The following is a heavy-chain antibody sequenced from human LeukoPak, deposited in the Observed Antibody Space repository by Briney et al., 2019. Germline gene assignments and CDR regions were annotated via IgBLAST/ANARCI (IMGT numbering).Heavy chain of an antibody. D-gene: IGHD2/OR15-2a*01. Sequence: GGSLRLSCAASGFTFSSYGMHWVRQAPGKGLEWGAVISYDGSNKYYADPVKGRFTISRDNSKNTLYLQMNSLRAEDTAVYYCAKDFLPTYYYYYYGMDVWGQGTTVTVSS. J-gene: IGHJ6*02. CDR2: ISYDGSNK. CDR1: GFTFSSYG. CDR3: AKDFLPTYYYYYYGMDV. V-gene: IGHV3-30*18.